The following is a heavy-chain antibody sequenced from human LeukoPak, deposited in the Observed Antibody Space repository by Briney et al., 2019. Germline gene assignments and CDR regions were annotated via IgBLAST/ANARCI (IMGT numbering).Heavy chain of an antibody. J-gene: IGHJ4*02. Sequence: GGPLRLSCAASGFTFSSYSMNWVRQAPGKGLEWVSYISSSSSTIYYADSVKGRFTISKENAKNSLYLQMNSLRADDTAVYYCARGRGPGPYFDCWGQGTLVTVSS. CDR3: ARGRGPGPYFDC. V-gene: IGHV3-48*01. CDR2: ISSSSSTI. CDR1: GFTFSSYS. D-gene: IGHD3-10*01.